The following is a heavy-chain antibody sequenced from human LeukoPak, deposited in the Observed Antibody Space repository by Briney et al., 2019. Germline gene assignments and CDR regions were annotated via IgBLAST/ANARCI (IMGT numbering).Heavy chain of an antibody. J-gene: IGHJ4*02. V-gene: IGHV3-23*01. CDR3: TKDYYYGSGSDH. Sequence: SGGSLRLSCAASGFTFSSYDMNWVRQAPGKGLEWVATITRSGSETYYADSVKGRFTISRDNSNYTLYLQMTTLRVEDTALYYCTKDYYYGSGSDHWGQGTLVTVSS. CDR2: ITRSGSET. CDR1: GFTFSSYD. D-gene: IGHD3-10*01.